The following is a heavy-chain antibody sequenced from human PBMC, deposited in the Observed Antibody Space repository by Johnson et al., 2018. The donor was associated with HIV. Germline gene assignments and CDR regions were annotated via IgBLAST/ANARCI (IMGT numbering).Heavy chain of an antibody. D-gene: IGHD2-2*02. J-gene: IGHJ3*01. V-gene: IGHV3-23*04. CDR1: GFTFRSYA. CDR3: ARDLGGPIPLDAFAV. CDR2: ISGGGGST. Sequence: VQLVESGGGLVQPGGSLRLSCAASGFTFRSYAFNWVRQAPGKGLEWVSAISGGGGSTFYGDSVKGRFTVSRDNSKDTLYLQMNSLRAEDTALYYCARDLGGPIPLDAFAVWGQGTMVAVSS.